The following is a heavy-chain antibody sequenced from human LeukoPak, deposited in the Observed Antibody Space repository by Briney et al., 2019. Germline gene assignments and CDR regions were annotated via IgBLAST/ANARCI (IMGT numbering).Heavy chain of an antibody. J-gene: IGHJ2*01. CDR1: GYTFTSYY. CDR2: INPSGGST. D-gene: IGHD4-17*01. Sequence: WASVKVSCKASGYTFTSYYMHWVRQAPGQGLEWMGIINPSGGSTSYAQKFQGRVTMTRDTSTSTVYMELSSLRSEDTAVYYCASQSRLYGDYWYFDLWGRGTLVTVSS. CDR3: ASQSRLYGDYWYFDL. V-gene: IGHV1-46*01.